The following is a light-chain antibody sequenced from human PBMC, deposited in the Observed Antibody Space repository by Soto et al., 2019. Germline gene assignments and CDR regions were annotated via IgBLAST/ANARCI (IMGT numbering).Light chain of an antibody. V-gene: IGLV2-23*01. CDR2: EGS. CDR3: CSYAGSSTLDV. Sequence: QSDLTQPASVSGSPGPSITISCTGTSSDVGSYNLVSWYQQHPGKAPKLMIYEGSKRPSGVSNRFSGSKSGNTASLTIYGLQAEDEDDYYCCSYAGSSTLDVFGTGTKLTVL. CDR1: SSDVGSYNL. J-gene: IGLJ1*01.